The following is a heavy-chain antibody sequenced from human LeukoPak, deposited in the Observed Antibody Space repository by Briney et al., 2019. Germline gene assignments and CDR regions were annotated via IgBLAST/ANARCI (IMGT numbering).Heavy chain of an antibody. CDR2: INTNTGNP. D-gene: IGHD5-12*01. J-gene: IGHJ4*02. Sequence: ASVKVSCKASGYTFTSYAMNWVRQAPGQGLEWMGWINTNTGNPTYAQGFTGRFVFSLDTSVGTTYLQINSLKVEDTAVYYCARDQGGYVYKGIDYWGQGTLVTVSS. CDR3: ARDQGGYVYKGIDY. V-gene: IGHV7-4-1*02. CDR1: GYTFTSYA.